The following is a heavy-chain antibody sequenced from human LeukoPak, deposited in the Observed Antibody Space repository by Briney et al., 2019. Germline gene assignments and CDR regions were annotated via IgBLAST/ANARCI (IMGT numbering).Heavy chain of an antibody. D-gene: IGHD3-3*01. J-gene: IGHJ4*02. CDR3: ARHGFWSGYNYVLDY. Sequence: SETLSLTCAVSGHSISSGYYWGWIRQPPGKGLEWIGNICHSGSTYYNPSLKSRVTISVDTSKNQFSLKLSSVTAADTAVYYCARHGFWSGYNYVLDYWGQGTLVTVSS. CDR1: GHSISSGYY. V-gene: IGHV4-38-2*01. CDR2: ICHSGST.